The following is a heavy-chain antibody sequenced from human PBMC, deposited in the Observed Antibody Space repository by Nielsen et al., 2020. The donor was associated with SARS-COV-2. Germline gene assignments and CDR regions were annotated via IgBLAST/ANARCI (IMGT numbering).Heavy chain of an antibody. D-gene: IGHD3-3*01. V-gene: IGHV3-23*01. Sequence: GESLKISCAASGFTFSSYSMSWVRQAPGKGLEWVSAISGSGGSTYYADSVKGRFTISRDNSKNTLYLQMNSLRAEDTAVYYCAKDGHYDFWSGGLNWFDPWGQGTLVTVSS. CDR1: GFTFSSYS. CDR3: AKDGHYDFWSGGLNWFDP. J-gene: IGHJ5*02. CDR2: ISGSGGST.